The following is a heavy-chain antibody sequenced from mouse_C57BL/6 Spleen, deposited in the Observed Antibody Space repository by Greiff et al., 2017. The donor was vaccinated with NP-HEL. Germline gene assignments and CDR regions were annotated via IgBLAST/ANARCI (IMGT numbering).Heavy chain of an antibody. V-gene: IGHV5-16*01. CDR1: GFTFSDYY. D-gene: IGHD2-3*01. J-gene: IGHJ4*01. CDR2: INYDGSST. CDR3: ARVDGHYAMDY. Sequence: EVKLVESEGGLVQPGSSMKLSCTASGFTFSDYYMAWVRQVPEKGLEWVANINYDGSSTYYLDSLKSRFIISRDNAKNILYLQMSSLKSEDTATYYCARVDGHYAMDYWGQGTSVTVSS.